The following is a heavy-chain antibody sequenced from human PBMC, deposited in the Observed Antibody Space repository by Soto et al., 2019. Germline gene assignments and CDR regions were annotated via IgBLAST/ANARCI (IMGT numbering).Heavy chain of an antibody. V-gene: IGHV3-23*01. J-gene: IGHJ2*01. Sequence: EVQLLDSGGGLVQPGGSLRLSCAASGFTFSGYALTWVRQAPGKGLEWVSASSGGGDATFYADSVKGRFTISRDNSKNTLYLQMNTLRAEDTAVYYCARKVSGSTGRPDLWYFDLWGRGTIVTVSS. D-gene: IGHD3-10*01. CDR2: SSGGGDAT. CDR1: GFTFSGYA. CDR3: ARKVSGSTGRPDLWYFDL.